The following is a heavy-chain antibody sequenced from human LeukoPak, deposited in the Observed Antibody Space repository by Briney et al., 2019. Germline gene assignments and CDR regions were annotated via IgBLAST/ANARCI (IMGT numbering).Heavy chain of an antibody. V-gene: IGHV4-34*01. CDR3: ARWRASARLYWFDP. D-gene: IGHD6-13*01. Sequence: SETLSLTCAVYGGSFSGYYWSWIRHPPGKGLEWIGEINHSGSTNYNPSLKSRVTISVDTSKNQFSLKLSSVTAADTAVYYCARWRASARLYWFDPGGQGTLVSVSS. CDR1: GGSFSGYY. J-gene: IGHJ5*02. CDR2: INHSGST.